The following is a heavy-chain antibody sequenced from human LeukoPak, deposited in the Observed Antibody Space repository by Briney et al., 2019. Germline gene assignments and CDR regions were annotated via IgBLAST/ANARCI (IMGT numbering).Heavy chain of an antibody. CDR2: IKEDGSRE. V-gene: IGHV3-7*01. J-gene: IGHJ1*01. Sequence: GGSPRLSCAASGFTFSTYWMTWVRQAPGKGLEWVANIKEDGSREYYVDSVKGRFTISRDNAKNSLYLQMDSLTAEDTAVYYCARDSPGYGAYVPWGKGTLVSVSS. CDR1: GFTFSTYW. D-gene: IGHD5-12*01. CDR3: ARDSPGYGAYVP.